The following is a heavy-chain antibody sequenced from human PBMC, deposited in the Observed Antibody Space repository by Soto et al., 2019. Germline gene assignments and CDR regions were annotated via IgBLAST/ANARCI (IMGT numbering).Heavy chain of an antibody. Sequence: GESLKISCKGSGYSFTSYWIGWVRHMPGKGLEWMGIIYPGDSDTRYSPSFQGQVTISADKSISTAYLQWSSLKASDTAMYYCARFIRYSDSSWYRNWFDPWSQGTLVTVSS. V-gene: IGHV5-51*01. J-gene: IGHJ5*02. D-gene: IGHD6-13*01. CDR3: ARFIRYSDSSWYRNWFDP. CDR1: GYSFTSYW. CDR2: IYPGDSDT.